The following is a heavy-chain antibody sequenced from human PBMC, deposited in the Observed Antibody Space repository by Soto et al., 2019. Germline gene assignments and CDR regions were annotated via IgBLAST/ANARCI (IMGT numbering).Heavy chain of an antibody. CDR1: GFSLSTSGVG. V-gene: IGHV2-5*02. CDR3: AHRLSGSGKGYFGMDV. Sequence: QITLKESGPTLVKPTQTLTLTCSFSGFSLSTSGVGVGWIRQPPGKALEWLAFIYWDDDKRYSPSLKSRLTITKDTSKNQVVLTMTNMGPVDTATYFCAHRLSGSGKGYFGMDVWGQGTTVTVSS. J-gene: IGHJ6*02. D-gene: IGHD3-10*01. CDR2: IYWDDDK.